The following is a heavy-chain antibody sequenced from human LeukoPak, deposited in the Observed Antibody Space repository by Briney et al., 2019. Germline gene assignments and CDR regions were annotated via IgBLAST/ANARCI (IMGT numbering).Heavy chain of an antibody. CDR2: IYHNGCT. CDR3: ARHLWAVAGGRYFDY. V-gene: IGHV4-59*08. J-gene: IGHJ4*02. D-gene: IGHD6-19*01. Sequence: PSETLSLTCTVSGGSISGYYWSWIRQPPGQGLEWIGYIYHNGCTNYNPSLQSQLTISVDTSKNQFSLKLNSVPAASTAAYYCARHLWAVAGGRYFDYWGQGTQVTVSS. CDR1: GGSISGYY.